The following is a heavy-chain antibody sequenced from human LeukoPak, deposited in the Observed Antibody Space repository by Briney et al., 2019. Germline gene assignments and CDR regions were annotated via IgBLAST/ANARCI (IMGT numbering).Heavy chain of an antibody. D-gene: IGHD4-17*01. CDR3: AKDLFGVTSYDY. J-gene: IGHJ4*02. CDR2: ISGSGGST. Sequence: PGGSLRLSCAASGFTFSSYAMSWVRRAPGKGLEWVSAISGSGGSTYYADSVKGRFTISRDNSKNTLYLQMNSLRAEDTAVYYCAKDLFGVTSYDYWGQGTLVTVSS. CDR1: GFTFSSYA. V-gene: IGHV3-23*01.